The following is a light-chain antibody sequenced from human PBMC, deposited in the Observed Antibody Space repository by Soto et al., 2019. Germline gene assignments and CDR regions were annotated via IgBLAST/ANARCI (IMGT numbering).Light chain of an antibody. CDR1: QDISNY. V-gene: IGKV1-33*01. CDR3: QQLNSFPIT. Sequence: DIQMTQSPSSLSASVGDRVTITCQASQDISNYLSWYQKEPGKGPKLLIYDASNLETGDPSRFSGRGSGTEFTFTITSLQPEDFATYYLQQLNSFPITFGQGTRLEIK. CDR2: DAS. J-gene: IGKJ5*01.